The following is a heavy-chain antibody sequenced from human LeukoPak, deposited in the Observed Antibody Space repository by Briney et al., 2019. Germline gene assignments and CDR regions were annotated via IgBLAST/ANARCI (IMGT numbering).Heavy chain of an antibody. CDR2: ISGSGGST. CDR1: GFTFTSYA. CDR3: AKDSGQSGSHSDY. Sequence: PGGSLRLSCAASGFTFTSYAMNWARQAPGKGLEWVSTISGSGGSTYYADSVKGRFTISRDNSKDTLYLQMNSLRAEDTAVYYCAKDSGQSGSHSDYWGQGTLVTVSS. J-gene: IGHJ4*02. D-gene: IGHD1-26*01. V-gene: IGHV3-23*01.